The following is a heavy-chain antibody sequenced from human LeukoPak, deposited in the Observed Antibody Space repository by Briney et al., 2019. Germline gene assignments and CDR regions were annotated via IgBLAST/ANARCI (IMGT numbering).Heavy chain of an antibody. Sequence: SETLSLTCTVSGGSISSSSYYWGWIRQPPGKGLEWIGSIYHSGSTHYKSSLKSRVTISVDTSKNQLSLKLTSVTAADTAVYYCARGVGLTQGGAFDFWGQGTLVTVSS. D-gene: IGHD3-16*01. V-gene: IGHV4-39*07. J-gene: IGHJ4*02. CDR2: IYHSGST. CDR1: GGSISSSSYY. CDR3: ARGVGLTQGGAFDF.